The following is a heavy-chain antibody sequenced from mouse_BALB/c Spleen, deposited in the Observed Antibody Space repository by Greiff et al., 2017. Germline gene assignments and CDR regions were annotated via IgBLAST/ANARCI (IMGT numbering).Heavy chain of an antibody. CDR2: ISYSGST. CDR1: GYSITSDYA. CDR3: ARRGITRAMDY. D-gene: IGHD2-4*01. J-gene: IGHJ4*01. V-gene: IGHV3-2*02. Sequence: EVQLMESGPGLVKPSQSLSLTCTVTGYSITSDYAWNWIRQFPGNKLEWMGYISYSGSTSYNPSLKSRISITRDTSKNQFFLQLNSVTTEDTATYYCARRGITRAMDYWGQGTSVTVSS.